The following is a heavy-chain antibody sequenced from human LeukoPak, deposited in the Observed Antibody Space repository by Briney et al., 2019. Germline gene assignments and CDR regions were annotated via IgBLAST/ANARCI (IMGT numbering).Heavy chain of an antibody. D-gene: IGHD6-13*01. CDR1: GYTFTGYY. CDR2: INPNSGGT. Sequence: ASVKVSCKASGYTFTGYYMHWVRQAPGQGLEWMGWINPNSGGTNYAQKFQGRVTMTRDTSISTAYMELSRLRSDDTAVYYCAVIAAAGKGPFDYWGQGILVTVS. CDR3: AVIAAAGKGPFDY. J-gene: IGHJ4*02. V-gene: IGHV1-2*02.